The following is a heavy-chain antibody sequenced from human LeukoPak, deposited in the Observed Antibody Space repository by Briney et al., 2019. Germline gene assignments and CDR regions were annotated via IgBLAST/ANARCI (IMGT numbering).Heavy chain of an antibody. V-gene: IGHV1-2*02. D-gene: IGHD3-22*01. CDR2: INPNSGGT. J-gene: IGHJ4*02. Sequence: GASVKVSCKASGYTFTGYYMHWVRQAPGQGLEWMGWINPNSGGTKYAQKFQGRVTMTRDTSISTAYMELSRLRSDDTAVYYCARRPNDSSGYSYWGQGTLVTVSS. CDR3: ARRPNDSSGYSY. CDR1: GYTFTGYY.